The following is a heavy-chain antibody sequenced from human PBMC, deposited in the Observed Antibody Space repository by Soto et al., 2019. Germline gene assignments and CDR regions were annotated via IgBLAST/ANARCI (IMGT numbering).Heavy chain of an antibody. D-gene: IGHD1-26*01. CDR1: NFSISIGYY. Sequence: SETLSLTCVVSNFSISIGYYWDWIPQSPGKGLEWIASIYRSGTTSYNPSLKSRVTISVEPAKSQFSLMLTAVTAADTAFYYCARTHSGSYYSVFHYWRRGCRVSVSS. V-gene: IGHV4-38-2*01. CDR3: ARTHSGSYYSVFHY. CDR2: IYRSGTT. J-gene: IGHJ4*02.